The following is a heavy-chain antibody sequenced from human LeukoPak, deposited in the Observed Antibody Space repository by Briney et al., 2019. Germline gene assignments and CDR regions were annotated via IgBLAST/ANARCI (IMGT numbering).Heavy chain of an antibody. V-gene: IGHV1-18*01. CDR1: GYTFTTYG. D-gene: IGHD2-8*01. CDR3: ARDYDGVRGHW. Sequence: ASVKVSCKASGYTFTTYGISWVRQAPGQGPEWMGWISTYSGNTHYAQELQGRVTLTTDTSTSTAYMDLRSLRSDDTAVYYCARDYDGVRGHWWGQGTLVTVSS. J-gene: IGHJ4*02. CDR2: ISTYSGNT.